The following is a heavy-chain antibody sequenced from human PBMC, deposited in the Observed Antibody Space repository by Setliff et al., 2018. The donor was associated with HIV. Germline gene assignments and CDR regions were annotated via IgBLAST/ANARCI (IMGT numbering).Heavy chain of an antibody. J-gene: IGHJ4*02. CDR3: MGYYDTSGYWGSHLDH. V-gene: IGHV3-15*01. Sequence: PGGSLRLSCSASKITVSDIWMTWVRQAPGKGLEWVGRIKSKTDGGTTDYAAPVKGRFTISRDDSVNTLYLQMNSLKTEDTAVYFCMGYYDTSGYWGSHLDHWGQGTLVTVSS. CDR1: KITVSDIW. CDR2: IKSKTDGGTT. D-gene: IGHD3-22*01.